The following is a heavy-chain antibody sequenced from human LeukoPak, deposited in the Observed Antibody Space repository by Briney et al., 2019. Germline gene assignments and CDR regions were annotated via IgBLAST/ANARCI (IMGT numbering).Heavy chain of an antibody. CDR2: INPNSGGT. J-gene: IGHJ4*02. CDR1: GYTFTGYY. D-gene: IGHD3-10*01. CDR3: ARANSYGSGSLVN. Sequence: ASVKVSCKASGYTFTGYYMHWVRQAPGQGLEWMGWINPNSGGTNYAQKFQGRVTMTRDTSISTAYMELSRLRSDGTAVYYCARANSYGSGSLVNWGQGTLVTVSS. V-gene: IGHV1-2*02.